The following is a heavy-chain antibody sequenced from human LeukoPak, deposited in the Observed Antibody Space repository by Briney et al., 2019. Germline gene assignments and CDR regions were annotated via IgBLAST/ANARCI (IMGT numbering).Heavy chain of an antibody. CDR1: GGSISSGGYY. CDR3: AGEADSSGLHDAFDI. CDR2: IYYSGST. Sequence: SETLSLTCTVSGGSISSGGYYWSWIRQHPGKGLEWIGYIYYSGSTYYNPSLKSRVTISVDTSKNQFSLKLSSVTAADTAVYYCAGEADSSGLHDAFDIWGQGTMVTVSS. J-gene: IGHJ3*02. V-gene: IGHV4-31*03. D-gene: IGHD3-22*01.